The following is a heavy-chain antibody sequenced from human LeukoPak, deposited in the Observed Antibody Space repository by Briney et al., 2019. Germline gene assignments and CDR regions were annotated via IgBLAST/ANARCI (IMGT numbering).Heavy chain of an antibody. V-gene: IGHV3-23*01. CDR2: ISHSGGST. CDR1: GFTFSSYA. J-gene: IGHJ4*02. Sequence: GGSLRLSCAASGFTFSSYAMSWVRQAPGKGLEWVSGISHSGGSTYYTDSVKGRFTISRDNAKNTLLLQMNTLRAEDTALYYCAKVSTDTAIPVFDYWGQGTLVTVSS. D-gene: IGHD5-18*01. CDR3: AKVSTDTAIPVFDY.